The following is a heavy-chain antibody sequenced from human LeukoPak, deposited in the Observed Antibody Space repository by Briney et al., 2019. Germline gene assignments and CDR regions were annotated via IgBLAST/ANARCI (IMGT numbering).Heavy chain of an antibody. V-gene: IGHV1-24*01. D-gene: IGHD3-3*01. Sequence: GASVKVSCKVSGYTLTELSMHWVRQAPGKGLEWMGGFDPEDGETIYAQKFQGRVTMTEDTSTDTAYMELSSLRSEDTAVYYCATVPPSITIFGVGDYYYYGMDVWGQGTTVTVSS. CDR3: ATVPPSITIFGVGDYYYYGMDV. CDR2: FDPEDGET. CDR1: GYTLTELS. J-gene: IGHJ6*02.